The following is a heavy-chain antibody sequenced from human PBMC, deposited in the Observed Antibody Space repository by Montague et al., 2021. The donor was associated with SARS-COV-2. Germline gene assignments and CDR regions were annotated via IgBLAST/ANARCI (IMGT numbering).Heavy chain of an antibody. CDR3: AREAWFGDKTSASEYYGMDV. CDR2: IYTSGSA. V-gene: IGHV4-4*07. J-gene: IGHJ6*02. D-gene: IGHD3-10*01. CDR1: GGSISSYY. Sequence: SETLSLTCTVSGGSISSYYWSWIRQPAGTGLEWIGRIYTSGSANYNPSLKSRVTMSVDTSKNQFSLKLSSVTAADTAVYYCAREAWFGDKTSASEYYGMDVWGQGTTVTVSS.